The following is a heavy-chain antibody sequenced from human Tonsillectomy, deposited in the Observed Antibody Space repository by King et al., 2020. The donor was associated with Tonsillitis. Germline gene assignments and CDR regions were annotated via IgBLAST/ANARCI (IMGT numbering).Heavy chain of an antibody. V-gene: IGHV3-30-3*01. Sequence: HVQLVESGGGVVQPGTSLRLSCAASGFTFSSYAMHWVRQAPGKGLEWVAAVSYDGSNKYHADSVKGRFTISRDNSKKTVYLQMNSLRAEDTAVYYCAGFDSGGYYGGFDYWGQGTLVTVSS. CDR3: AGFDSGGYYGGFDY. CDR1: GFTFSSYA. D-gene: IGHD3-22*01. CDR2: VSYDGSNK. J-gene: IGHJ4*02.